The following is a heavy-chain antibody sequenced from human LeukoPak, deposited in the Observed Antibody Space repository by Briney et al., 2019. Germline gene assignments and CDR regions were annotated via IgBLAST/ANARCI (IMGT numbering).Heavy chain of an antibody. CDR2: IGGGGRDT. J-gene: IGHJ6*03. Sequence: GGSLRLSCAASGFTFSTYAMSWVRQAPGKGLEWLSTIGGGGRDTFYADSVKGRFTVSRDNSRNTLYLQMSSLRAEDTAVYFCAKNRGANYYNYYMDVWGKGTTVTVSS. V-gene: IGHV3-23*01. CDR1: GFTFSTYA. CDR3: AKNRGANYYNYYMDV. D-gene: IGHD4/OR15-4a*01.